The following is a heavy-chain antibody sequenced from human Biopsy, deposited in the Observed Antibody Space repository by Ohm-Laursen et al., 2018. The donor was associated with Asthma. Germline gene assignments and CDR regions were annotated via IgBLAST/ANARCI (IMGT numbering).Heavy chain of an antibody. CDR1: GFSFDDYA. Sequence: SLRLSCAASGFSFDDYAMFWVRQAPGKGLEWVPGISWNSGTIGYADSVKGRFTISRDNAKNSLYLQMNSLGPEDTAVYYCARDMGAGPNQPPSGSGSSHLYGMDVWGQETTVTVSS. J-gene: IGHJ6*02. CDR3: ARDMGAGPNQPPSGSGSSHLYGMDV. D-gene: IGHD3-10*01. CDR2: ISWNSGTI. V-gene: IGHV3-9*01.